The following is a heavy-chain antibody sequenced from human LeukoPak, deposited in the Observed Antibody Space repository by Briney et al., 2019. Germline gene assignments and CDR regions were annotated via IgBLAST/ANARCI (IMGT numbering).Heavy chain of an antibody. J-gene: IGHJ4*02. CDR3: TRDSHEGSGTYHDY. V-gene: IGHV3-48*03. CDR1: GFTFSSYE. D-gene: IGHD1-26*01. CDR2: ISSSTGTI. Sequence: GESLRLSCAASGFTFSSYEMNWVRQAPGKGLEWLSYISSSTGTIYYADSVKGRFTISRDNAKNSLYLQMNSLRGEDTAVYYCTRDSHEGSGTYHDYWGQGTLVTVSS.